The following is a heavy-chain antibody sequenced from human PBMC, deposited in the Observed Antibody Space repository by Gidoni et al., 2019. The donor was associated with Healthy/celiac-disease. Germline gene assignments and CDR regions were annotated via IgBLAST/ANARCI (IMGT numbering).Heavy chain of an antibody. CDR1: GFTFSNAW. D-gene: IGHD6-19*01. V-gene: IGHV3-15*07. J-gene: IGHJ6*02. CDR3: TTDLNSSGWYWYYYYYYGMDV. CDR2: IKSKTDGGTT. Sequence: EVQLVEAGGGLVTPGGSLRLSCAASGFTFSNAWMNWVRQAPGKGLEWVGRIKSKTDGGTTDYAAPVKGRFTISRDDSKNTLYLQMNSLKTEDTAVYYCTTDLNSSGWYWYYYYYYGMDVWGQGTTVTVSS.